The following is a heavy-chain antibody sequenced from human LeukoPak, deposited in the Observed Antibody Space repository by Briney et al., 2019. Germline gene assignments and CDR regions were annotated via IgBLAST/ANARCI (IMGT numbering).Heavy chain of an antibody. Sequence: PSETLSLICAVYGGSFSGYYWSWIRQPPGKGLEWIGEINHSGSTNYNPSLKSRVTISVDTSKNQFSLKLSSVTAADTAVYYCARRGPYDFWSGYYRGAFDIWGQGTMVTVSS. D-gene: IGHD3-3*01. J-gene: IGHJ3*02. CDR2: INHSGST. V-gene: IGHV4-34*01. CDR3: ARRGPYDFWSGYYRGAFDI. CDR1: GGSFSGYY.